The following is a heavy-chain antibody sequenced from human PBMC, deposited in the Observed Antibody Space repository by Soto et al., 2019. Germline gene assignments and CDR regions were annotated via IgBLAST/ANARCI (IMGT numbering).Heavy chain of an antibody. CDR1: GYTFTSYD. D-gene: IGHD3-10*01. CDR3: ARGGAVLLWFEELPNNWFDT. V-gene: IGHV1-8*01. J-gene: IGHJ5*02. Sequence: QVQLVQSGAEVKKPGASVKVSCKASGYTFTSYDINCVRQATGQGLEWMGWMNPNSGNTGYAQKFQGRVTMTRNTSISTAYMELSSLRSEDTAVYYCARGGAVLLWFEELPNNWFDTWGQGTLVTVSS. CDR2: MNPNSGNT.